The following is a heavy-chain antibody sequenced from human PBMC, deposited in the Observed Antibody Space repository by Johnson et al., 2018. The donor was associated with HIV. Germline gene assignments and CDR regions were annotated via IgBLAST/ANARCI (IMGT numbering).Heavy chain of an antibody. CDR1: GFTFSSYG. V-gene: IGHV3-30*02. CDR2: IRYDGSNK. J-gene: IGHJ3*02. D-gene: IGHD3-22*01. Sequence: HVQLVESGGGVVQPGGSLRLSCAASGFTFSSYGMHWVRQAPGKGLEWVAFIRYDGSNKYYADSVKGRFTISRDNSKNTLYLQMNSLRAEDTAVYYCARDWRGYSSGYYYFFSFDIWGQGTMVTVSS. CDR3: ARDWRGYSSGYYYFFSFDI.